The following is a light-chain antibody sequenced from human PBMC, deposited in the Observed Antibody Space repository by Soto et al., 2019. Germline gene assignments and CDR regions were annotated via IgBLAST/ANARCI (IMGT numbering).Light chain of an antibody. V-gene: IGKV3-20*01. CDR1: QSVSSSY. CDR3: QHHDNWPLIT. Sequence: DIVLTQSPGTLSLSPGERATLSCKXSQSVSSSYLAWYQQQPRQAPRLLIYGASSRATGIPDRFSGSGSGTDFTPTISRLEPDDFALYYCQHHDNWPLITFGQGTRLEIK. J-gene: IGKJ5*01. CDR2: GAS.